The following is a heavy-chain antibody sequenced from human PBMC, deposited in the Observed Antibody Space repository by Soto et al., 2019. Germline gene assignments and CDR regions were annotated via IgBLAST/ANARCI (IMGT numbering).Heavy chain of an antibody. V-gene: IGHV1-46*01. CDR1: GDTFTDYY. J-gene: IGHJ1*01. Sequence: ASVKVSCKASGDTFTDYYMNWVRQAPGQGLEWIGIINPSGGSISDAQKFQGRVTMTRDTSTSTVYMELSSLRSEDTAVYYCARDNEGIAAPGGLQHWGQGTLVTVSS. CDR2: INPSGGSI. D-gene: IGHD6-13*01. CDR3: ARDNEGIAAPGGLQH.